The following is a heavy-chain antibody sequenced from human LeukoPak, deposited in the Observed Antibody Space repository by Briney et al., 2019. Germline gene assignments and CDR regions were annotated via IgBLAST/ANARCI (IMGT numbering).Heavy chain of an antibody. CDR2: AYYSGST. D-gene: IGHD6-19*01. CDR1: DGSISNYY. CDR3: ARNSAVATSRSWFDP. J-gene: IGHJ5*02. V-gene: IGHV4-59*08. Sequence: SETLSLTCSVFDGSISNYYWSWVRQPPGKGLEWIGYAYYSGSTTYNPSLESRVTISVDTSKNQFSLKLTAVTAADTAVYYCARNSAVATSRSWFDPWGQGTLVTVSS.